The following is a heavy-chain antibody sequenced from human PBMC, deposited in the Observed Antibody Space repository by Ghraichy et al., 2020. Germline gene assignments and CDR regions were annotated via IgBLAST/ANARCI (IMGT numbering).Heavy chain of an antibody. D-gene: IGHD1-26*01. CDR2: INPNSGGT. J-gene: IGHJ5*02. V-gene: IGHV1-2*02. CDR3: AREVEAVGATDWFDP. CDR1: GYTFTGYY. Sequence: VKVSCKASGYTFTGYYMHWVRQAPGQGLEWMGWINPNSGGTNYAQKFQGRVTMTRDTSISTAYMELSRLRSDDTAVYYCAREVEAVGATDWFDPWGQGTLVTVSS.